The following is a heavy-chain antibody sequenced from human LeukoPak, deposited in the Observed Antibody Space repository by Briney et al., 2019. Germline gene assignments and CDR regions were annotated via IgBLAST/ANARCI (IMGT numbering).Heavy chain of an antibody. CDR1: GYTFTGYY. D-gene: IGHD2-21*02. CDR3: ARRGLVTYWDFDY. CDR2: INPNSGGT. Sequence: GASVKVSCKASGYTFTGYYMHWVRQAPGQGLEWMGWINPNSGGTNYAQKFQGRVTMTRDTSTSTVYMELSSLRSEDTAVYYCARRGLVTYWDFDYWGQGTLVTVSS. J-gene: IGHJ4*02. V-gene: IGHV1-2*02.